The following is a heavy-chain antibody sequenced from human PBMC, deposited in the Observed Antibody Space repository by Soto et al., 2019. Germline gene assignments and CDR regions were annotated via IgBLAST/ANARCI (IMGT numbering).Heavy chain of an antibody. Sequence: SFKVSCKASGGTFSSYSISWVRQARVQVLEWMGGIIPIFGTANYAQKFQGRVTITADESTSTAYMELSSLRSEDTAVYYCASPAHFWSGYRYYYGMDVWGQGTTVTVSS. D-gene: IGHD3-3*01. V-gene: IGHV1-69*13. CDR1: GGTFSSYS. J-gene: IGHJ6*02. CDR2: IIPIFGTA. CDR3: ASPAHFWSGYRYYYGMDV.